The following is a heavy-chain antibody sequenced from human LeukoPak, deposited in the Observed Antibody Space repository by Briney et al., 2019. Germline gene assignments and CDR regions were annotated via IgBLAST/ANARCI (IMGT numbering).Heavy chain of an antibody. V-gene: IGHV3-21*01. CDR2: ISSGSSHI. J-gene: IGHJ4*02. Sequence: PGGSLRLSCAASGFTFSNYAINWVRQASGKGLGWVSSISSGSSHISYEDSVKGRFTISRDSAKNSLYLQMNSLRAEDTAVYYCARGGGTTARGFFDYWGQGTLVTVSS. CDR3: ARGGGTTARGFFDY. CDR1: GFTFSNYA. D-gene: IGHD1-7*01.